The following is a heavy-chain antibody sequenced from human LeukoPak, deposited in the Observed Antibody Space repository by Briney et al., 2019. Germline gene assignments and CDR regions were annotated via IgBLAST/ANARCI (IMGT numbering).Heavy chain of an antibody. CDR3: AREGHSGDYFDY. J-gene: IGHJ4*02. D-gene: IGHD2-21*01. V-gene: IGHV3-7*05. CDR1: GXTFSSYW. Sequence: PGGSLRLSCVVSGXTFSSYWVSWVRQAPGKGQEWVANIKRDGGEKYYVDSVKGRFTISRDNAKKSLYLQMNSLRAEDTAVYYCAREGHSGDYFDYWGQGTLVTVSS. CDR2: IKRDGGEK.